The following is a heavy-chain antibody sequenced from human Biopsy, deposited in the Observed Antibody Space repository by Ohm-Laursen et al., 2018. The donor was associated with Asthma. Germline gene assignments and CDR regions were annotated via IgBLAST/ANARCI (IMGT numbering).Heavy chain of an antibody. J-gene: IGHJ4*02. CDR3: ARDHCSALWAGVSTDNCYFDY. CDR1: EDTFSSYV. Sequence: ASVKVSCKASEDTFSSYVISWVRQAPGQGLEWMGGVMPPFGLTNYAQRFQDRLTISADKSTRTAYMELRRLRSEDSAVYYCARDHCSALWAGVSTDNCYFDYWGQGTLLTVSS. CDR2: VMPPFGLT. D-gene: IGHD5/OR15-5a*01. V-gene: IGHV1-69*10.